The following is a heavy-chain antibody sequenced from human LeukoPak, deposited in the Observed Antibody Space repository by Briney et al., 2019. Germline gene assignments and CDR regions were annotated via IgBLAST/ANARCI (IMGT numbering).Heavy chain of an antibody. CDR3: ARHGPELRYFDWLSGAFDY. CDR2: IYYSGST. Sequence: MPSETLSLTCTVSGGSISSSSYYWGWIRQPPGKGLEWIGSIYYSGSTYYNPSLKSRVTISVDTSKNQFSLKLSSVTAADTAVYYCARHGPELRYFDWLSGAFDYWGQGTLVTVSS. J-gene: IGHJ4*02. D-gene: IGHD3-9*01. V-gene: IGHV4-39*01. CDR1: GGSISSSSYY.